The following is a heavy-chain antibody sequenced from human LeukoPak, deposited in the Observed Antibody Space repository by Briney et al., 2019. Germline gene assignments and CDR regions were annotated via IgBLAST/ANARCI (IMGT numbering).Heavy chain of an antibody. CDR3: AKKVVVGATSPYSDFQD. Sequence: GGSLRLSCAASGFTVSSNYMSWVRQAPGKGLEWVSVIYSCGSTYYAGSVKGRFSISRDNSKNTLYLQMNSLRAEDTALYYCAKKVVVGATSPYSDFQDWGQGTLVTVSS. J-gene: IGHJ1*01. CDR2: IYSCGST. D-gene: IGHD1-26*01. V-gene: IGHV3-53*01. CDR1: GFTVSSNY.